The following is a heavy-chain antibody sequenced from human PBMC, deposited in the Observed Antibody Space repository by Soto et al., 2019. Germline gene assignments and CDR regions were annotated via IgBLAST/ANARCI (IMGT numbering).Heavy chain of an antibody. CDR2: IYYSGIT. D-gene: IGHD2-8*01. J-gene: IGHJ5*01. CDR3: ARLIGNSWLDS. Sequence: PSETLSLTCTVSGGSISSGGYYWTWIRQHPGKGLEWIGYIYYSGITYYNPSLKSRVTISVDTSKNQFSLQLNSVTPDDTAVYYCARLIGNSWLDSWGQGTLVTVSS. V-gene: IGHV4-31*03. CDR1: GGSISSGGYY.